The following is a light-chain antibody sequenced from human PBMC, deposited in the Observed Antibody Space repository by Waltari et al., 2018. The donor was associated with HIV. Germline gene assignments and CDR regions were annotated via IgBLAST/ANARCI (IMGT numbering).Light chain of an antibody. Sequence: QSALTQPASVSGSPGQSITISCTGTRSDVGRYNFVAWYQQHPGNAPKLIIYEGDKRPSGVSYRFSGSKSGSTASLTIAGLQAEDEADYYCCSYAGSSTYVVFGGGTQLTVL. CDR3: CSYAGSSTYVV. J-gene: IGLJ2*01. V-gene: IGLV2-23*01. CDR2: EGD. CDR1: RSDVGRYNF.